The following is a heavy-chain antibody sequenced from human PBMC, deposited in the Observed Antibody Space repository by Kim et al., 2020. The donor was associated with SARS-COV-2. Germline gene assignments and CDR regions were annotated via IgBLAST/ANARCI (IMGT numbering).Heavy chain of an antibody. CDR3: APRLCSSTSCYSFQPY. CDR1: GFTFSSYA. Sequence: GGSLRLSCAASGFTFSSYAMSWVRQAPGKGLEWVSAISGSGGSTYYADSVKGRFTISRDNSKNTLYLQMNSLRAEDTAVYYCAPRLCSSTSCYSFQPYWGQGTLVTVSS. D-gene: IGHD2-2*01. V-gene: IGHV3-23*01. CDR2: ISGSGGST. J-gene: IGHJ4*02.